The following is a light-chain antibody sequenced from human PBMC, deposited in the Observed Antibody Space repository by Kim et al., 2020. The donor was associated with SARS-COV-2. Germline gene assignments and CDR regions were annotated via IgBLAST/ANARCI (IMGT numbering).Light chain of an antibody. CDR1: QSVSTS. CDR2: DAS. Sequence: DSATLSRRARQSVSTSVASYQHKTGQAPRLVFYDASNRATVIPATFSGAGSGTDFTLTISGLEREDFALYYSHQSNNPHTFGGGTKVDIK. J-gene: IGKJ4*01. V-gene: IGKV3-11*01. CDR3: HQSNNPHT.